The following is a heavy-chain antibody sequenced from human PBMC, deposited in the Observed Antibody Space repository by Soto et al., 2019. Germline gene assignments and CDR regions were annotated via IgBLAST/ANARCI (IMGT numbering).Heavy chain of an antibody. CDR1: GFTFSSYE. J-gene: IGHJ4*02. CDR3: ASSSSEERLGELSVDY. D-gene: IGHD3-16*02. CDR2: ISSSGSTI. Sequence: EVQLVESGGGLVQPGGSLRLSCAASGFTFSSYEMNWVRQAPGKGLEWVSYISSSGSTIYYADSVKGRFTISRDNAKNSLYLQMNSLRAEDTAVYYCASSSSEERLGELSVDYWGQGTLVTVSS. V-gene: IGHV3-48*03.